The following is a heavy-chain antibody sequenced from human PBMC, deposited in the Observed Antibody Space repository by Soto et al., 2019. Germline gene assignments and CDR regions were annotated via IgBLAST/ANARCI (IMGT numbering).Heavy chain of an antibody. V-gene: IGHV4-34*01. J-gene: IGHJ4*02. D-gene: IGHD3-10*01. CDR1: GGSFSGYY. CDR3: ARGYGSGSYYKSY. Sequence: PSETLSLTCAVYGGSFSGYYWSWIRQPPGKGLEWIGEINHSGSTNYNPSLKSRVTISVDTSKNQFSLKLSSVTAADTAVYYCARGYGSGSYYKSYWGQGTLVTVSS. CDR2: INHSGST.